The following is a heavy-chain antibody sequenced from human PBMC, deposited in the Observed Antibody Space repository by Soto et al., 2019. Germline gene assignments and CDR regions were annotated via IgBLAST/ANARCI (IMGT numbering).Heavy chain of an antibody. CDR1: GGSISSYY. D-gene: IGHD3-10*01. J-gene: IGHJ3*02. V-gene: IGHV4-59*01. Sequence: QVYLQESGPGLVKPSETLSLTCAVSGGSISSYYWSWIRQPPGKGLEWIGYISDSGSTYYNPSLKGRITISLDTSKNQFSLKLSSVTAADTAVYYCARDPGPYYYGSGAFHDAFDIWGQGTMVTVSS. CDR2: ISDSGST. CDR3: ARDPGPYYYGSGAFHDAFDI.